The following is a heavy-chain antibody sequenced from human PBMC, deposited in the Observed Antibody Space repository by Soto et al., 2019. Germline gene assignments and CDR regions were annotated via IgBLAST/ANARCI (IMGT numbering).Heavy chain of an antibody. Sequence: SETLSLTCTVSGGSMSGSFWSWIRQPPGKGLEWIGYIYYSGNTDYNPSLKSRVTISVDTSKNQFSLKLSSVTAADTAVYYCARGAGYSSSWPFDPWGQGTLVTVSA. D-gene: IGHD6-13*01. CDR2: IYYSGNT. J-gene: IGHJ5*02. CDR3: ARGAGYSSSWPFDP. V-gene: IGHV4-59*01. CDR1: GGSMSGSF.